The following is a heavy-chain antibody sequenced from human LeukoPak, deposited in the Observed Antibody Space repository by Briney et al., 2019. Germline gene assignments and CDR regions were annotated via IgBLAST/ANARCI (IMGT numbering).Heavy chain of an antibody. CDR3: ASLICGSSSAFDY. J-gene: IGHJ4*02. CDR1: GFTFSSYS. Sequence: QPGGSLRLSCAASGFTFSSYSMNWVRQAPGKGLEWVSYISSSSSTIYYADSVKGRFTISRDNAKNSLYLQMNSLRAEDTAVYYCASLICGSSSAFDYWGQGTLVTVSS. D-gene: IGHD6-6*01. V-gene: IGHV3-48*01. CDR2: ISSSSSTI.